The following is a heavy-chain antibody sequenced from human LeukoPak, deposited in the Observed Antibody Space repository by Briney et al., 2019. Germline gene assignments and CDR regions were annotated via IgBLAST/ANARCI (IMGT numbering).Heavy chain of an antibody. D-gene: IGHD5-24*01. CDR3: ARSRDGYSDEAFDV. J-gene: IGHJ3*01. CDR1: GFTFDDYA. CDR2: ISWNSGSI. Sequence: TGGSLRLSCAASGFTFDDYAMHWVRQAPGKGLEWVSGISWNSGSIGYVDSVKGRFTISRDNAKNSLYVQMNSLRAEDTAVYYCARSRDGYSDEAFDVWGQGTMVTVSS. V-gene: IGHV3-9*01.